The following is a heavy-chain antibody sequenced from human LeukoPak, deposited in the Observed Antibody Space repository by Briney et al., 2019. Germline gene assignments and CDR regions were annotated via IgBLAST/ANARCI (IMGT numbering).Heavy chain of an antibody. CDR1: GYTFTSYG. CDR2: ISAYNGNT. CDR3: ARGRGTYDSSGYYLGYYMDV. V-gene: IGHV1-18*01. Sequence: AASVKVSCKASGYTFTSYGISWVRQAPGQGLEWMGWISAYNGNTNYAQKLQGRVTMTTDTSTSTAYMELRSLRSDDTAVYYCARGRGTYDSSGYYLGYYMDVWGKGTTVTVSS. D-gene: IGHD3-22*01. J-gene: IGHJ6*03.